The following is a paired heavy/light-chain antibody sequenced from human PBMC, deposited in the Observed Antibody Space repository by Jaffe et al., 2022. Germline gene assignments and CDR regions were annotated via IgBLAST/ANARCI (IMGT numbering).Heavy chain of an antibody. CDR1: GFTFSSYG. CDR2: IRYDGSNK. CDR3: AKDRGCSGGSCYLRVYYYYYMDV. V-gene: IGHV3-30*02. J-gene: IGHJ6*03. D-gene: IGHD2-15*01. Sequence: QVQLVESGGGVVQPGGSLRLSCAASGFTFSSYGMHWVRQAPGKGLEWVAFIRYDGSNKYYADSVKGRFTISRDNSKNTLYLQMNSLRAEDTAVYYCAKDRGCSGGSCYLRVYYYYYMDVWGKGTTVTVSS.
Light chain of an antibody. CDR2: KAS. Sequence: DIQMTQSPSTLSASVGDRVTITCRASQSISSWLAWYQQKPGKAPKLLIYKASSLESGVPSRFSGSGSGTEFTLTISSLQPDDFATYYCQQYRTFGQGTKVEIK. CDR1: QSISSW. V-gene: IGKV1-5*03. CDR3: QQYRT. J-gene: IGKJ1*01.